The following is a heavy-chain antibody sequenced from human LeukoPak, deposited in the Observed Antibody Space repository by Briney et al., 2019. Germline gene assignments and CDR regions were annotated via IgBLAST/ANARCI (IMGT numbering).Heavy chain of an antibody. CDR3: ARGTGTFDF. CDR1: GDSVSSNRDA. CDR2: TYYRSKWYN. V-gene: IGHV6-1*01. Sequence: SQTLSLTCAISGDSVSSNRDAWSWFRQSPSRALEWLGRTYYRSKWYNDYAESVKSRITINSDTSKNQFSLQLNSVTPEDTAVYYCARGTGTFDFWGQGTLVTVSS. J-gene: IGHJ4*02. D-gene: IGHD3-10*01.